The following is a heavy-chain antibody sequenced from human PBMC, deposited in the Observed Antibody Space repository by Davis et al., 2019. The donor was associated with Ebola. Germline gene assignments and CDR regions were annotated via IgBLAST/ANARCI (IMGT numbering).Heavy chain of an antibody. J-gene: IGHJ4*02. V-gene: IGHV4-34*01. CDR2: INHSGST. CDR1: CGSFRGYY. CDR3: ARYSNYVGYFDY. D-gene: IGHD4-11*01. Sequence: SETLSLPCAVSCGSFRGYYRSWIRPPPGKGLEWIGEINHSGSTNYNPSLKSRVTISVDTSKNQFSLKLSSVTAADTAVYYCARYSNYVGYFDYWGQGTLVTVSS.